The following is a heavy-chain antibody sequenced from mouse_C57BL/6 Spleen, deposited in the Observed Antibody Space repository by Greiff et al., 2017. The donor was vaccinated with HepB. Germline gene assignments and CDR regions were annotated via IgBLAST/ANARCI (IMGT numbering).Heavy chain of an antibody. J-gene: IGHJ4*01. V-gene: IGHV1-61*01. CDR2: IYPSDSET. D-gene: IGHD2-5*01. CDR3: ARNGGYSNYYAMDY. Sequence: VQLQQPGAELVRPGSSVKLSCKASGYTFTSYWMDWVKQRPGQGLEWIGNIYPSDSETHYNQKFKDKATLTVDKSSSTAYMQLSSLTSEDSAVYYCARNGGYSNYYAMDYWGQGTSVTVSS. CDR1: GYTFTSYW.